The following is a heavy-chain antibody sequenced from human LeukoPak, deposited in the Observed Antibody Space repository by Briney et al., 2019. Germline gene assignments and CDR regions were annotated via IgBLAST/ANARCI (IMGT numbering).Heavy chain of an antibody. CDR2: IYYSGST. CDR3: ARGEPSAIDYHFDY. J-gene: IGHJ4*02. Sequence: SSETLSLTCTVSGGSIRSYYWSWIRQPPGKGLEWIGYIYYSGSTNYNPSLKSRVTISVDTSKNQFSLKLSSVTAADTAVYYCARGEPSAIDYHFDYWGQGTLVTVSS. CDR1: GGSIRSYY. D-gene: IGHD4-11*01. V-gene: IGHV4-59*01.